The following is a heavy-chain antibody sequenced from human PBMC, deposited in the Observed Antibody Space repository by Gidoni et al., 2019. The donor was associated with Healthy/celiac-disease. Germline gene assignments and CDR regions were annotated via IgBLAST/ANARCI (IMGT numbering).Heavy chain of an antibody. D-gene: IGHD3-22*01. CDR2: ISGSGGST. CDR1: GFPFSCCA. J-gene: IGHJ3*02. CDR3: AKDLTTATYYYDSSGPEDAFDI. Sequence: EVQLLESGGGLVQPGGSLRLSCAASGFPFSCCAMSWVRPAPGKGLECVSAISGSGGSTYYADSVKGRFTISRDNSKNTLYLQMNSLRAEDTAVYYCAKDLTTATYYYDSSGPEDAFDIWGQGTMVTVSS. V-gene: IGHV3-23*01.